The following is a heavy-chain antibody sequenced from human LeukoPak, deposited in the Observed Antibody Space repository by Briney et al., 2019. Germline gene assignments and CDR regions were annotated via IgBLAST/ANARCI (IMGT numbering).Heavy chain of an antibody. D-gene: IGHD5-12*01. CDR1: GYTFDDEY. J-gene: IGHJ5*02. CDR3: ARRAQKLVATSWFDP. Sequence: ASVKVSCKASGYTFDDEYIHWVRQAPGLGLEWMGWINPKNGDTNYAQKFQGRVTMTRDTSISTAYMELRRLKSDDSAVYYCARRAQKLVATSWFDPWGQGTLVTVSS. CDR2: INPKNGDT. V-gene: IGHV1-2*02.